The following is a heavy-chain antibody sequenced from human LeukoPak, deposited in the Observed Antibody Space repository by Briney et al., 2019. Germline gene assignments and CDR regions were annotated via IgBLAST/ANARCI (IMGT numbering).Heavy chain of an antibody. D-gene: IGHD6-19*01. J-gene: IGHJ5*02. CDR2: IYYSGST. CDR3: ARSAAVAGSSGWFDP. CDR1: GGSISSGAYY. V-gene: IGHV4-39*07. Sequence: SETLSLTCTVSGGSISSGAYYWGWIRQPPGKGLEWIGNIYYSGSTYYNPSLKSRITISVDTSKNQFSLKLSSVTAADTGVYFCARSAAVAGSSGWFDPWGQGTLVTVSS.